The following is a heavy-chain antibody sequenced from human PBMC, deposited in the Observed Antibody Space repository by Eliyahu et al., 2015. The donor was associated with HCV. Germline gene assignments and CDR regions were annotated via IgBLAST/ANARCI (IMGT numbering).Heavy chain of an antibody. V-gene: IGHV3-23*01. CDR2: IGTGGGST. CDR3: AKQWGGATYRHFDY. CDR1: GFSFSNYA. Sequence: EVQLLESGGGLVQPGGSLRLSCAASGFSFSNYAMTWVRQAPEKGLEWVSGIGTGGGSTYYADSVKGRFTVSRDNSKNTLNLQMNNLRAEDTAVYYCAKQWGGATYRHFDYWGQGTPVTVSS. J-gene: IGHJ4*02. D-gene: IGHD4/OR15-4a*01.